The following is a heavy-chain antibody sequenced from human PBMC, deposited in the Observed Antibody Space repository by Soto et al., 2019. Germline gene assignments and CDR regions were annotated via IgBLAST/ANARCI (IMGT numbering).Heavy chain of an antibody. J-gene: IGHJ4*02. D-gene: IGHD3-16*01. CDR1: GFTFDDYT. Sequence: EVQLVESGGVVVQPGGSLRLSCAASGFTFDDYTMHWVRQAPGKGLEWVSLISWDGGSTYYADSVKGRFTISRDNSKNSLYLKMNSVRTEDTALYYCAKDGGEFYINSGGGYYFDYWGQGPLVTVSS. V-gene: IGHV3-43*01. CDR2: ISWDGGST. CDR3: AKDGGEFYINSGGGYYFDY.